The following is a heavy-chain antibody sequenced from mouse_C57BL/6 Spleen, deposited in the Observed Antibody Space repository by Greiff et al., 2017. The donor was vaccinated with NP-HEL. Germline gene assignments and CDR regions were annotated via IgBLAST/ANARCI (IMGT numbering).Heavy chain of an antibody. D-gene: IGHD4-1*01. CDR3: ARGELTGGFAY. J-gene: IGHJ3*01. V-gene: IGHV1-80*01. Sequence: QVQLKESGAELVKPGASVKISCKASGYAFSSYWMNWVKQRPGKGLEWIGQIYPGDGDTNYNGKFTGKATLTADKSSSTAYMQLSSLTSEDSAVYFCARGELTGGFAYWGQGTLVTVSA. CDR1: GYAFSSYW. CDR2: IYPGDGDT.